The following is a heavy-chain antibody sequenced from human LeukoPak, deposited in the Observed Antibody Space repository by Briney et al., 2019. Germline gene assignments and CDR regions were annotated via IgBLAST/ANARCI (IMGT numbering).Heavy chain of an antibody. D-gene: IGHD3-22*01. CDR3: ARWGGYSYMDV. CDR1: GGSFSGYY. CDR2: INHSGST. Sequence: SETLSVTCAVYGGSFSGYYWSWIRQPPGKGLEWIGEINHSGSTNYNPSLKSRVTISVDTSKNQFSLKLSSVTAADTAVYYCARWGGYSYMDVWGKGTTVTVSS. V-gene: IGHV4-34*01. J-gene: IGHJ6*03.